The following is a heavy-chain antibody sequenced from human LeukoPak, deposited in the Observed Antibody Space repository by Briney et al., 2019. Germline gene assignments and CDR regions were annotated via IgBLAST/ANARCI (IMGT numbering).Heavy chain of an antibody. CDR1: SASLSRSSYY. CDR3: VGESPNKDLAENYYYYYMDV. V-gene: IGHV4-39*01. CDR2: LCNCGTT. Sequence: LETLSLTCRVSSASLSRSSYYWGGIRQAPGRGVEGLGSLCNCGTTYYRSYLKSRVTISVDTSKNQFSLRMNSVTAADTGVYYCVGESPNKDLAENYYYYYMDVWGKGTTVAVSS. D-gene: IGHD3-10*01. J-gene: IGHJ6*03.